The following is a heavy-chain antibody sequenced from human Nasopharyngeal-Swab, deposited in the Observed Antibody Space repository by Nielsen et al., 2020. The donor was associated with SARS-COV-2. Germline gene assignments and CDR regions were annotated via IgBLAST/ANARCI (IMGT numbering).Heavy chain of an antibody. CDR3: ARGVRGTATMPYYYYGMDV. CDR2: IIPILGIA. D-gene: IGHD5-12*01. J-gene: IGHJ6*02. V-gene: IGHV1-69*04. Sequence: SVKVSCKASGGTFSSYAISWVRQAPAQGLEWMGRIIPILGIANYAQKFQGRVTITADKSTSTAYMELSSLRSEDTAVYYCARGVRGTATMPYYYYGMDVWGQGTTVTVSS. CDR1: GGTFSSYA.